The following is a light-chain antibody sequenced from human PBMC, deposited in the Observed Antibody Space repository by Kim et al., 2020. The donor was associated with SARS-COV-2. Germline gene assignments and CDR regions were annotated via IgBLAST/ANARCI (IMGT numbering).Light chain of an antibody. Sequence: QSVTIACTGTSSDVGGYNYVSWYQQHPGKAPKLMIYEVSKRPSGVPDRFSGSKSGNTASLTVSGLQAEDEADYYCSSYAGSNNHWVFGGGTQLTVL. J-gene: IGLJ3*02. CDR2: EVS. V-gene: IGLV2-8*01. CDR3: SSYAGSNNHWV. CDR1: SSDVGGYNY.